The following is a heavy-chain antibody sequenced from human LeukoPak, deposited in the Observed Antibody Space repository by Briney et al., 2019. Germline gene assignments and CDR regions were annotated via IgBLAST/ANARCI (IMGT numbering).Heavy chain of an antibody. CDR2: IKQDGSEK. J-gene: IGHJ6*03. CDR1: GFTFSSYW. CDR3: ARGASGWYVSYYMDV. D-gene: IGHD6-19*01. Sequence: GGSLRLSCAASGFTFSSYWMSWVRQAPGKGLEWVANIKQDGSEKYYVDSVKGRFTISRDNAKNSLYLQMNSLRAEDTAVYYCARGASGWYVSYYMDVWGKGTTVTVSS. V-gene: IGHV3-7*01.